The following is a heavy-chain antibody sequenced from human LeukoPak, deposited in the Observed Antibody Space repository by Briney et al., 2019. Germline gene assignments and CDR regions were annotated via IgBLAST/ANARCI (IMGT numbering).Heavy chain of an antibody. V-gene: IGHV1-69*01. D-gene: IGHD6-13*01. CDR3: ANSYTGIAAAGWDY. J-gene: IGHJ4*02. CDR2: IIPIFGTA. CDR1: GGTFSSYA. Sequence: GSSVKVSCKASGGTFSSYAISWVRQAPGQGLEWMGGIIPIFGTANYAQKFQGRVTITADESTSTAYMELSSLRSEDTAVYYCANSYTGIAAAGWDYWGQGTLVTVSS.